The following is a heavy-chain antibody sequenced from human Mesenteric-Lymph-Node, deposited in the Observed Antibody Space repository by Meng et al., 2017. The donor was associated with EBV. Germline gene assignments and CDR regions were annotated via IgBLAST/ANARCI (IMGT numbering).Heavy chain of an antibody. CDR2: IYYTGST. Sequence: QLQVQESGPGLVKPSETLSLTCTVSGGAIRSSDYYWGWIRQPPGKGLEWIASIYYTGSTYSSPSLKSRVTISVDTSKNQFSLKLNSVTAADTAVYYCARGRRDDYIWGSYEAFDYWGQGTLVTVAS. CDR1: GGAIRSSDYY. D-gene: IGHD3-16*01. J-gene: IGHJ4*02. CDR3: ARGRRDDYIWGSYEAFDY. V-gene: IGHV4-39*07.